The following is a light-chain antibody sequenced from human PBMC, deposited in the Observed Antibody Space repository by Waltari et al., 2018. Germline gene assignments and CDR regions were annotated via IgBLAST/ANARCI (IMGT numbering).Light chain of an antibody. CDR2: GAS. Sequence: SCRASQSVGRSLVWYQQKPGQAPRLLIYGASTRATGVPDGFSGSGSGTDFSLTISRLEPEDFAVYYCQKYERLPATFGQGTRVEIK. CDR1: QSVGRS. CDR3: QKYERLPAT. J-gene: IGKJ1*01. V-gene: IGKV3-20*01.